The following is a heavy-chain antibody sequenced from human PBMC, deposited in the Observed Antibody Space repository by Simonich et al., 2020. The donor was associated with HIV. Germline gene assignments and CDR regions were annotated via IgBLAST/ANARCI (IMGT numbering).Heavy chain of an antibody. CDR2: ILPILGIP. D-gene: IGHD2-8*01. V-gene: IGHV1-69*09. Sequence: QVQLVQSGAEVKKPGSSVKVSCKASGGTFSSYAISGVRQAPGQGLEWLGEILPILGIPNSAQNFQGRVTITADKSTSTVYMELSSLRYEDTAVYYCARVFIMGHGFDYWGQGTLVTVSS. CDR3: ARVFIMGHGFDY. CDR1: GGTFSSYA. J-gene: IGHJ4*02.